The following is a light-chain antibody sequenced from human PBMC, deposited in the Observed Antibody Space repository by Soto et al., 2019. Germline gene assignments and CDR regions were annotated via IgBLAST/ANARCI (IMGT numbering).Light chain of an antibody. V-gene: IGKV3-15*01. CDR1: QSVSID. CDR2: GAS. CDR3: QQYNKWPLT. Sequence: EIVMTQCPDTLSVSPGARETLSCRASQSVSIDLAWYQQTPGQAPRLLIYGASTRATGVPPTFSGSASGTEFTLTSSSLQSEDFTVYYCQQYNKWPLTFGQGTKVDIK. J-gene: IGKJ1*01.